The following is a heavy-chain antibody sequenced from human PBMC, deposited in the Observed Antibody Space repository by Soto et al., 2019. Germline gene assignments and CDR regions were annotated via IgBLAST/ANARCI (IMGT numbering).Heavy chain of an antibody. V-gene: IGHV3-30*18. J-gene: IGHJ4*02. CDR1: GFTFSSYG. Sequence: GGSLRLSCAASGFTFSSYGMHWVRQAPGKGLEWVAVISYDGSNKYYADSVKGRFTISRDNSKNTLYLQMNSLRAEDTAVYYCAKGGKASGYWGQGTLVTVSS. CDR3: AKGGKASGY. D-gene: IGHD2-15*01. CDR2: ISYDGSNK.